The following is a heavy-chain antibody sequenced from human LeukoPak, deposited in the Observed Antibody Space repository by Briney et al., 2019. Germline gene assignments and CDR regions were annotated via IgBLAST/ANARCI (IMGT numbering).Heavy chain of an antibody. CDR1: GFTFSSYA. J-gene: IGHJ4*02. CDR3: AKPTIFGVVPYYFDY. V-gene: IGHV3-23*01. D-gene: IGHD3-3*01. Sequence: GGSLRLSCAAPGFTFSSYAMSWVRQAPGKGLEWVSAISGSGGSTYYADSVKGRFTISRDNSKNTLYLQMNSLRAEDTAVYYRAKPTIFGVVPYYFDYWGQGTLVTVSS. CDR2: ISGSGGST.